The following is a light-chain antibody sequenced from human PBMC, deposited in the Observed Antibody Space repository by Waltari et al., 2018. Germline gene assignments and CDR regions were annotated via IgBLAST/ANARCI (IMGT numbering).Light chain of an antibody. J-gene: IGLJ2*01. V-gene: IGLV2-14*03. CDR2: DVS. Sequence: QSALTQPASVSGSPGQSITISCTGTSSDVGAYNYVSWYQQHPGKVPKLIIYDVSHRPSGVSFRVSGSKADNTASLTISGLQAEDEADYYCISYTTSDTMIFGGGTKLTGL. CDR3: ISYTTSDTMI. CDR1: SSDVGAYNY.